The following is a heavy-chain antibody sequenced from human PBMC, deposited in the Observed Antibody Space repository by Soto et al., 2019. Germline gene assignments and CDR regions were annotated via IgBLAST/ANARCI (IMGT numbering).Heavy chain of an antibody. CDR2: IYYSGST. J-gene: IGHJ6*03. V-gene: IGHV4-59*01. CDR3: ARGPPRSPIPAYYYYMDV. Sequence: SETLSLTCSVSGGSISSYYWTWIRKPPGKGLEWIGYIYYSGSTNYNPSLKSRVTISVDTSKNQFSLKLSSVTAADTAVYYCARGPPRSPIPAYYYYMDVWGKGTTVTVSS. CDR1: GGSISSYY. D-gene: IGHD2-2*02.